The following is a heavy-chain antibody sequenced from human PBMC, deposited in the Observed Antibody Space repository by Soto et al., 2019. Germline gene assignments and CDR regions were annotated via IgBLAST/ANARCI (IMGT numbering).Heavy chain of an antibody. CDR3: ATRPVVGYTGDY. D-gene: IGHD2-2*01. Sequence: AGESLKISCKGSGYSFTSYWISWVRQMPGKGLEWMGRIDPSDSYTNYSPSFQGHVTISADKSISTAYLQWSSLKASDTAMYYCATRPVVGYTGDYWGQGTLVTVSS. J-gene: IGHJ4*02. CDR1: GYSFTSYW. CDR2: IDPSDSYT. V-gene: IGHV5-10-1*01.